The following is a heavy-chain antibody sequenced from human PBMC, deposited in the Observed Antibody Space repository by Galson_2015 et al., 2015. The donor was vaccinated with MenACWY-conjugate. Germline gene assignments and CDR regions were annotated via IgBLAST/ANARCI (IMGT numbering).Heavy chain of an antibody. V-gene: IGHV3-23*01. CDR3: AKTYCSRTNCREPNWDFDL. D-gene: IGHD2-2*01. Sequence: SLRVSCKASGFTFSGYAMSWVRQAPGQGLEWVGGMNGSGGGRNYAETVKGRFTISRDKSKNTLYMQMNSLRAEDTAVYYCAKTYCSRTNCREPNWDFDLWGRGTLVTVSS. J-gene: IGHJ2*01. CDR1: GFTFSGYA. CDR2: MNGSGGGR.